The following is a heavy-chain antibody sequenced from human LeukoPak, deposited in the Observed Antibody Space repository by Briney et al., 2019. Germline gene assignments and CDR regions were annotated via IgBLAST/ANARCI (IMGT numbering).Heavy chain of an antibody. Sequence: GGSLRLSCAASGFTFCSYSMNWVRQAPGKGLEWVSSISSSSSYIYYADSVKGRFTISRDNAKNSLYLQMNSLRAEDTAVYYCARGAIDSGYDSDYWGQGTLVTVSS. CDR3: ARGAIDSGYDSDY. J-gene: IGHJ4*02. D-gene: IGHD5-12*01. CDR2: ISSSSSYI. CDR1: GFTFCSYS. V-gene: IGHV3-21*01.